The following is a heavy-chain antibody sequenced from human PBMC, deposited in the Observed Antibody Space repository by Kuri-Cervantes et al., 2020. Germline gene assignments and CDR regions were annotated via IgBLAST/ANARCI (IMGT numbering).Heavy chain of an antibody. J-gene: IGHJ6*02. CDR1: GYTFTGYY. CDR3: ARVPAAKVWTVGDYYGMDV. Sequence: ASVKVSCKASGYTFTGYYMHWVRQAPGQGLEWMGWINPNSGGTNYAQKFQGGVTMTRDTSISTAYMELSRLRSDDTAVYYCARVPAAKVWTVGDYYGMDVWGQGTTVTVSS. V-gene: IGHV1-2*02. D-gene: IGHD2-2*01. CDR2: INPNSGGT.